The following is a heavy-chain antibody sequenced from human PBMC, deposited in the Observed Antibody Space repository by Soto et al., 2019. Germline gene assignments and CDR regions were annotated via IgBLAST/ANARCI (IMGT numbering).Heavy chain of an antibody. Sequence: PGESLNISCEGSGYSFSIYWITCVRQMPVRGLEWVGIIYPGDSDTRYSPSFQGQVTISVDKSINTAYLHWSGLKASDTAMYYCARHLFLSFGDGGYGGVDGWSHGTMVTVSS. J-gene: IGHJ3*01. CDR3: ARHLFLSFGDGGYGGVDG. V-gene: IGHV5-51*01. CDR1: GYSFSIYW. D-gene: IGHD5-12*01. CDR2: IYPGDSDT.